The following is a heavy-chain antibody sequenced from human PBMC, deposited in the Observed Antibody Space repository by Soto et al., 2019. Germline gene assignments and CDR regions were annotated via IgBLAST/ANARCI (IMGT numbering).Heavy chain of an antibody. D-gene: IGHD3-3*01. Sequence: ASETLSLTCAVYGGSFSGYYWSWIRQPPGKGLEWIGEINHSGSTNYNPSLKSRVTISVDTSKNQFSLKLSSVTAADTAVYYCARGEDFWSGYPPYYYYMDVWGKGTTVT. J-gene: IGHJ6*03. CDR1: GGSFSGYY. CDR3: ARGEDFWSGYPPYYYYMDV. V-gene: IGHV4-34*01. CDR2: INHSGST.